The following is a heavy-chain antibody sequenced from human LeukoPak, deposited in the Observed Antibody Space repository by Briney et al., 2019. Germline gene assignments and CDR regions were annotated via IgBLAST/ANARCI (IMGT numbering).Heavy chain of an antibody. Sequence: ASVKVSCKASGYTFTVNHMYWVRQAPGQGREWMGWINPNSGDTTSAQKFQGRITMTRDTSISTAYMELTRLTSDDTAVYYCARELGINAFDIWGQGTMVTVSS. J-gene: IGHJ3*02. D-gene: IGHD7-27*01. CDR3: ARELGINAFDI. CDR1: GYTFTVNH. V-gene: IGHV1-2*02. CDR2: INPNSGDT.